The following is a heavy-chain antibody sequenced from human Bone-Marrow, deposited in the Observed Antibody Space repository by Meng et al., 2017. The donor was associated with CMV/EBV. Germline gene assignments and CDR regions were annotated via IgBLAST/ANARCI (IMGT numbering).Heavy chain of an antibody. V-gene: IGHV4-61*01. CDR3: ARDPTVAPPGAFDI. D-gene: IGHD4-23*01. J-gene: IGHJ3*02. Sequence: SETLSLTCTVSGGSISSSNYYWGWIRQPPGKGLEWIGYIYYSGSTNYNPSLKSRVTISVDTSKNQFSLKLSSVTAADTAVYYCARDPTVAPPGAFDIWGQGTMVTVSS. CDR2: IYYSGST. CDR1: GGSISSSNYY.